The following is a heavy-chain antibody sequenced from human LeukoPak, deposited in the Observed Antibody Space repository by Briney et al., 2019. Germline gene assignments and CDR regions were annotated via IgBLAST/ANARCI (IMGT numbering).Heavy chain of an antibody. V-gene: IGHV1-69*04. CDR1: GGTFNSYA. D-gene: IGHD3-10*01. J-gene: IGHJ6*02. CDR3: ARDVTTMVRGVNYGMDV. CDR2: IVPTLGIA. Sequence: SVKVSCKASGGTFNSYAISWVRQAPGQGLEWLGRIVPTLGIANYAQKFQGRVTITADKSTSTAYMELSSLRSEDTAVYYCARDVTTMVRGVNYGMDVWGQGTTVTVSS.